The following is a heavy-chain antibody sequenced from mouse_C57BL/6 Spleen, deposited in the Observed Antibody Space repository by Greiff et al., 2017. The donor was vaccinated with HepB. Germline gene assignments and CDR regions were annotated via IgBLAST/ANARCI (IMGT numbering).Heavy chain of an antibody. V-gene: IGHV1-54*01. Sequence: QVQLKQSGAELVRPGTSVKVSCKASGYAFTNYLIEWVKQRPGQGLEWIGVINPGSGGTNYKEKFKGKATLTADKSSSTAYMQLSSLTSEDSAVYFSARVTTVVATGDYWGQGTTLTVSS. J-gene: IGHJ2*01. CDR3: ARVTTVVATGDY. CDR1: GYAFTNYL. CDR2: INPGSGGT. D-gene: IGHD1-1*01.